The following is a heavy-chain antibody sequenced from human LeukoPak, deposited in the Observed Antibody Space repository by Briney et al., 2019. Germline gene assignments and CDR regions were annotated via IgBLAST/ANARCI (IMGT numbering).Heavy chain of an antibody. CDR1: GYSFSSYW. Sequence: GESLKTSCKGSGYSFSSYWIGWVRQLPGKGLGWMGIIYPGDSDTRYSPSFQGQVTISADKSISTAYLQWSSLKASDTAMHYCARGDSSGYYYVGAFDIWGQGTMVTVSS. CDR2: IYPGDSDT. J-gene: IGHJ3*02. CDR3: ARGDSSGYYYVGAFDI. D-gene: IGHD3-22*01. V-gene: IGHV5-51*01.